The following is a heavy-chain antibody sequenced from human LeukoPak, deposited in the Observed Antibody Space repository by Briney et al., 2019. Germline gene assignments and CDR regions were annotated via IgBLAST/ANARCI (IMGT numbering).Heavy chain of an antibody. D-gene: IGHD5-18*01. CDR1: GFTFSSYW. V-gene: IGHV3-7*01. CDR2: INQDGSEK. Sequence: EGSLRLSCAASGFTFSSYWMSWVRQAPGKGLKWVANINQDGSEKYYVDSVKGRFTLSRDNAKNSLYLQMNSLRAEDTAVYYCARDGNSYGYDYWGQGTLVTVSS. J-gene: IGHJ4*02. CDR3: ARDGNSYGYDY.